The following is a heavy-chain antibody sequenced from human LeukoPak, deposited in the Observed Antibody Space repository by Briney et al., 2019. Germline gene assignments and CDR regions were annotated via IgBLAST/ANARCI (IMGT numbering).Heavy chain of an antibody. CDR1: GDSVSSNSAA. Sequence: SQTLSHTCAISGDSVSSNSAAWNWIRQSPSRGLEWLGRTYYRSKWYNDYAISVKGRITINPDTSKNQFSLQLNSVTPEDTAVYYCATSRSAVAGNNWFDPWGQGALVTVSS. V-gene: IGHV6-1*01. CDR3: ATSRSAVAGNNWFDP. J-gene: IGHJ5*02. CDR2: TYYRSKWYN. D-gene: IGHD6-19*01.